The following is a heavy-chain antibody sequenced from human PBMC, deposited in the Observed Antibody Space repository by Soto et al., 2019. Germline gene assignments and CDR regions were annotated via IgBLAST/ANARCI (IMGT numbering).Heavy chain of an antibody. CDR2: IYYSGST. CDR3: ARLSWSGYYDAFDI. CDR1: GGSISSYY. D-gene: IGHD3-3*01. V-gene: IGHV4-59*08. Sequence: SETLSLTCTVSGGSISSYYWSWIRQPPGKGLERIGYIYYSGSTNYNPPLKSRVTISVDTSKNQFSLKLSSVTAADMAVYYCARLSWSGYYDAFDIWGQGTMVTVSS. J-gene: IGHJ3*02.